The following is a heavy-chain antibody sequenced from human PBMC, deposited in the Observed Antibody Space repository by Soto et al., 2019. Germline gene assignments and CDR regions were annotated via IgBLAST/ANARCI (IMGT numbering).Heavy chain of an antibody. CDR1: GYTFTSYG. Sequence: QVQLVQSGAEVKKPGASVKVSCKASGYTFTSYGISWVRQAPGQGLEWMGWISAYNGNTNYAQKLQGRVTMTTDTSTSTAHMELRSLRSDDTAVYYWSRDHPAAGTAEDYYYYYGMDVWGQGNTVTVSS. CDR2: ISAYNGNT. V-gene: IGHV1-18*01. D-gene: IGHD6-13*01. CDR3: SRDHPAAGTAEDYYYYYGMDV. J-gene: IGHJ6*02.